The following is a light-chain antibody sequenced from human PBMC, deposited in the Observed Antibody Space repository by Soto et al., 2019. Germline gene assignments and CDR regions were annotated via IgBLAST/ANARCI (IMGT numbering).Light chain of an antibody. V-gene: IGLV2-23*01. CDR1: SSDVGSYNL. J-gene: IGLJ1*01. Sequence: QAALAQPASVSGSPGQSITISCTGTSSDVGSYNLVSWYQQHPGKAPKLMIYEGSKRPSGVSNRFSGSKSGNTASLTISGLQAEDEADYYCCSYARGTTYVYGPATKATV. CDR2: EGS. CDR3: CSYARGTTYV.